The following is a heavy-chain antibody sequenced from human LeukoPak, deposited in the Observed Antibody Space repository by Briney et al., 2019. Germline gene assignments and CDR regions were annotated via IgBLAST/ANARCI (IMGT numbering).Heavy chain of an antibody. Sequence: GGSLRLSCVASGFTFDDYAMHWVRQAPGKGLEWVSGISWDSGNIGYADSVKGRLTISRDNAKNSLYLQMNSLRTEDTALYYCAKGQRLREFDYWGQGTLVTVPS. V-gene: IGHV3-9*01. CDR1: GFTFDDYA. D-gene: IGHD1-26*01. CDR3: AKGQRLREFDY. J-gene: IGHJ4*02. CDR2: ISWDSGNI.